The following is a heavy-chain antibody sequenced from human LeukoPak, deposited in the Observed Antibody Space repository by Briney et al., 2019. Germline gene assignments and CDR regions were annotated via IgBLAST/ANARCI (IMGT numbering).Heavy chain of an antibody. CDR1: GFTFSSHW. Sequence: PGGSLRLSCAASGFTFSSHWMHWVRQAPGKGLVWVSRINSDGSSTSYADSVKGRFTIPRDNAKNTLYLQMNSLRAEDTAVYYCAGPRGGYVFDYWGQGTLVTVSS. V-gene: IGHV3-74*01. CDR3: AGPRGGYVFDY. CDR2: INSDGSST. J-gene: IGHJ4*02. D-gene: IGHD6-25*01.